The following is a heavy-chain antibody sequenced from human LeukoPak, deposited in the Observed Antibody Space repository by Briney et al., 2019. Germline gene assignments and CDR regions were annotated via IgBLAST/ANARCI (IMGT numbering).Heavy chain of an antibody. Sequence: GGSLRLSCAASGFTFSSYAMHWVRQAPGKGLEWVAVISYDGSNKYNADSVKGRFTISRDNSKNTLYLQMNSLRAEDTAVYYCARESSAPDYWGQGTLVTVSS. CDR3: ARESSAPDY. J-gene: IGHJ4*02. V-gene: IGHV3-30*04. D-gene: IGHD6-19*01. CDR2: ISYDGSNK. CDR1: GFTFSSYA.